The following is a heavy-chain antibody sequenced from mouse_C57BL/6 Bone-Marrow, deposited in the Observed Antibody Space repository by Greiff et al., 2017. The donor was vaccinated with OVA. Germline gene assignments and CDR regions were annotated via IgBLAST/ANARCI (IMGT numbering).Heavy chain of an antibody. D-gene: IGHD1-1*01. Sequence: QVQLQQSGAELARPGASVKLSCKASGYTFTSYGISWVKQRTGQGLEWIGEIYPRSGNTYYNEKFKGKATLTADKSSSTAYMELRSLTSEDSAVYFCAYYYGSRAWFAYWGQGTLVTVSA. CDR2: IYPRSGNT. CDR1: GYTFTSYG. J-gene: IGHJ3*01. CDR3: AYYYGSRAWFAY. V-gene: IGHV1-81*01.